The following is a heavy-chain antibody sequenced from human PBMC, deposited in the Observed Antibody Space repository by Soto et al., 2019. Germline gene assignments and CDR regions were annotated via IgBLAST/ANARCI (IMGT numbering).Heavy chain of an antibody. D-gene: IGHD3-10*01. V-gene: IGHV2-5*02. CDR2: IYWDDDT. CDR1: GFSLSTYGVG. CDR3: AHRPGFSMAFDY. Sequence: QITLKESGPTLVKPTQTLTLTCNFSGFSLSTYGVGVGWIRQPPGKALELLALIYWDDDTRFSPSLNRRLAITKDTSKSQLVLTMTHMDPVDTATYYCAHRPGFSMAFDYWGPGSLVTVSS. J-gene: IGHJ4*02.